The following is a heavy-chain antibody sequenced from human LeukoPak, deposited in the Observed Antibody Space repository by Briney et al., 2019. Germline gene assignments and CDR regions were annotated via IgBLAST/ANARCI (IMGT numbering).Heavy chain of an antibody. D-gene: IGHD3-10*01. CDR3: AKSMVRGVIITGGN. Sequence: GGSLRLSCAASGFTFSSYSMNWVRQAPGKGLEWVSSISGSSSYIYYADSVKGRFTISRDNSKNTLYLQMNSLRAEDTAVYYCAKSMVRGVIITGGNWGQGTLVTVSS. V-gene: IGHV3-21*04. CDR2: ISGSSSYI. J-gene: IGHJ4*02. CDR1: GFTFSSYS.